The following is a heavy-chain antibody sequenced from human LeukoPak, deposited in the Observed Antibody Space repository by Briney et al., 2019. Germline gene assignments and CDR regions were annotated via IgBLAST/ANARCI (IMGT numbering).Heavy chain of an antibody. CDR1: GGSISSYY. D-gene: IGHD6-19*01. CDR2: IYTSGST. Sequence: PSETLSLTCTVSGGSISSYYWSWIRQPAGKGLEWIGRIYTSGSTNYNPSLKSRVTMSVDTSKNQFSLNLISVTAADTAVYYCARGLSSGWVDYWGQGTLVTVSS. CDR3: ARGLSSGWVDY. V-gene: IGHV4-4*07. J-gene: IGHJ4*02.